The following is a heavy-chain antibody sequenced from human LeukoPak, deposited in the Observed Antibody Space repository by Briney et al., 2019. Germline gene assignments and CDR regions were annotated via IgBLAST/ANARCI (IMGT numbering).Heavy chain of an antibody. CDR1: GFTVSSYS. Sequence: PGGSLRLSGAASGFTVSSYSMNWVRQAPGKGLEWVSYISSGSSTIYYADSVKGRFTISRDNAKNSLYLQMNGLRDEDTAVYYCARDSPLVGATPEDAFDIWGQGTMVTVSS. D-gene: IGHD1-26*01. CDR2: ISSGSSTI. CDR3: ARDSPLVGATPEDAFDI. J-gene: IGHJ3*02. V-gene: IGHV3-48*02.